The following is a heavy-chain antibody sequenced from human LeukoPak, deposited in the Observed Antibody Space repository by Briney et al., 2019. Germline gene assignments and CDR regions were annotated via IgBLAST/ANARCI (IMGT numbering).Heavy chain of an antibody. CDR1: GGSISSGGYY. Sequence: PSETLSLTCTVSGGSISSGGYYWSWIRQHPGKGLEWIGYIFYTGSTHYNPSLKSRVTISVDTSKNQFSLKLSSVTAADTAVYYCARIRFGELTGMDVWGQGTTVTVSS. J-gene: IGHJ6*02. V-gene: IGHV4-31*03. D-gene: IGHD3-10*01. CDR2: IFYTGST. CDR3: ARIRFGELTGMDV.